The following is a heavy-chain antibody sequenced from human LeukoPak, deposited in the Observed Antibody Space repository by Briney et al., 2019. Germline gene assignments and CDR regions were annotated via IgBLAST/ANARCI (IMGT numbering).Heavy chain of an antibody. CDR1: GFTFSSYS. Sequence: GGSLRLSCAASGFTFSSYSMNWVGQAPGKRLEGVSSISSSSSYIYYADSVKGRFTISRDNAKNSLYLQMNSLRAEDTAVYYCARDSSGWYVGYFDYWGQGTLVTVSS. D-gene: IGHD6-19*01. J-gene: IGHJ4*02. CDR3: ARDSSGWYVGYFDY. CDR2: ISSSSSYI. V-gene: IGHV3-21*01.